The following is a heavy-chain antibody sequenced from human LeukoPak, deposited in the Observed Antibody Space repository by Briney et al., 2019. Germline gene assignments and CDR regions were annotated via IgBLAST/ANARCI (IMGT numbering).Heavy chain of an antibody. V-gene: IGHV4-31*03. D-gene: IGHD3-10*01. J-gene: IGHJ4*02. CDR2: IYYSGST. Sequence: SETLSLTCTVSGGSFSSGGYYWSWIRQHPGKGLEWIGYIYYSGSTYYNPSLKSRGIISVETSKNQFSLKLSSVTAADTAVYYCARLYYYGSGSYYNRDYWGQGTLVTVSS. CDR3: ARLYYYGSGSYYNRDY. CDR1: GGSFSSGGYY.